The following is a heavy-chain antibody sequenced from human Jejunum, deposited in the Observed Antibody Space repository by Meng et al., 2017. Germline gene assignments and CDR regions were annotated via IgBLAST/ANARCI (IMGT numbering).Heavy chain of an antibody. J-gene: IGHJ6*02. CDR3: ARSYYYGSGNYAYYYYGMDV. CDR1: GDIFTSYW. Sequence: GESLKISCQASGDIFTSYWIGWVRQMPGKGLEWMCIIHFGDSETRYNPSFQGQVTISADKSITTAYLQWSNLKASDTAMYYCARSYYYGSGNYAYYYYGMDVWGQGTPVTVSS. CDR2: IHFGDSET. V-gene: IGHV5-51*01. D-gene: IGHD3-10*01.